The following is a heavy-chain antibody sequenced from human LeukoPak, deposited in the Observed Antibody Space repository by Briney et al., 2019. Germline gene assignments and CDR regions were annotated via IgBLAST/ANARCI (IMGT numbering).Heavy chain of an antibody. CDR2: ISYDGSNK. CDR1: GFTFSSYA. D-gene: IGHD6-19*01. V-gene: IGHV3-30-3*01. J-gene: IGHJ4*02. CDR3: ARSSGWYPVDIDY. Sequence: GGSLRLSCAASGFTFSSYAMRWVRQAPGKGLEWVAVISYDGSNKYYADSVKGRFTISRDNSKNTLYLQMNSLRAEDTAVYYCARSSGWYPVDIDYWGQGTLVTVSS.